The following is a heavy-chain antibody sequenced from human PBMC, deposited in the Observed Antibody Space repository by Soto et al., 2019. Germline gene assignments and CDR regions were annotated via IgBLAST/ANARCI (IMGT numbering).Heavy chain of an antibody. CDR3: ARLPWSAVYSRALDI. D-gene: IGHD3-3*01. CDR2: IDHSGTA. V-gene: IGHV4-30-4*01. CDR1: GGSLSSGDNY. Sequence: SETLSLTCSVSGGSLSSGDNYLSWIRQSPGKGLECIGYIDHSGTAYYNPSLQGRVILSVDTSNNHFSLSLTSMTAADTAVYYCARLPWSAVYSRALDIWGQGTMVTVSS. J-gene: IGHJ3*02.